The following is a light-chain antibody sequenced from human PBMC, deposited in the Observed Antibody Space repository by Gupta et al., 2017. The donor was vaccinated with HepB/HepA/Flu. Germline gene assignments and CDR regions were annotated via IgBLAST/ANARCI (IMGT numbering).Light chain of an antibody. CDR1: QSVSSN. V-gene: IGKV3-15*01. CDR3: QQYNNWPLT. CDR2: SAS. Sequence: EIVMTHSPATLSVSPGERATLSCRASQSVSSNLAWYQQKPGQAPRLLIYSASTRATGIPARFSGSGSGTEFTLTISSLQSEDFAVYYCQQYNNWPLTFGGGTKVEIK. J-gene: IGKJ4*01.